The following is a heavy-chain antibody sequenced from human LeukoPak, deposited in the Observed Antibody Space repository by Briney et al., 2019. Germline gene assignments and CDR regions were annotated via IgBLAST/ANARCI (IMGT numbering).Heavy chain of an antibody. CDR3: ARDGRYCSGGSCYSGFDY. CDR2: IYYSGTT. J-gene: IGHJ4*02. D-gene: IGHD2-15*01. V-gene: IGHV4-59*01. CDR1: GGSISSYY. Sequence: PSETLSHTCTVSGGSISSYYWSWIRQPPGKGLEWIGYIYYSGTTNYNPSLKSRVTISVDTSKNQFSLKLSSVTAADTAVYYCARDGRYCSGGSCYSGFDYWGQGTLVTVSS.